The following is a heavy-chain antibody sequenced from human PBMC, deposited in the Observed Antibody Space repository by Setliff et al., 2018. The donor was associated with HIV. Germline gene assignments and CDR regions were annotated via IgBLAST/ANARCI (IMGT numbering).Heavy chain of an antibody. CDR1: GYTFTSYG. D-gene: IGHD6-13*01. J-gene: IGHJ6*03. V-gene: IGHV1-8*02. CDR3: ARAAADHYYYYYYMDV. Sequence: ASVKVSCKASGYTFTSYGISWVRQATGQGLEWMGWMNPNSGNTGYAQKFQGRVTMTRNTSISTAYMELSSLRSEDTAVYYCARAAADHYYYYYYMDVWGKGTTVTVSS. CDR2: MNPNSGNT.